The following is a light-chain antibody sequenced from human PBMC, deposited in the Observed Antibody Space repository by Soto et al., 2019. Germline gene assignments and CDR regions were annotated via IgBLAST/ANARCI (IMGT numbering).Light chain of an antibody. Sequence: SYELTQPPSVLVAPGKTARITCGGNNIGSKSVHWYQQKPGQAPGLVIYYDSDRPSGIPERFSGSNSGNTATLTISRVEAGDEADDYCQVGESSSDHYVFGTGSNVTDL. V-gene: IGLV3-21*01. J-gene: IGLJ1*01. CDR1: NIGSKS. CDR3: QVGESSSDHYV. CDR2: YDS.